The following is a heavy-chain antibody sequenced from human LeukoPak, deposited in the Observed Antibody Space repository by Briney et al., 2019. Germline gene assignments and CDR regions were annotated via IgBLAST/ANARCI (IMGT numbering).Heavy chain of an antibody. CDR1: GFTFSSYA. Sequence: PGGSLRPSCAASGFTFSSYAMHWVRQTPGKGLEWVAVMSSDGSKKYYADSVKGRFTISRDNSKNTLYLQMNSLRAEDTAVYYCAKKFRGTTVISGDYFDYWGQGTLVTVSS. CDR2: MSSDGSKK. J-gene: IGHJ4*02. CDR3: AKKFRGTTVISGDYFDY. D-gene: IGHD4-17*01. V-gene: IGHV3-30-3*02.